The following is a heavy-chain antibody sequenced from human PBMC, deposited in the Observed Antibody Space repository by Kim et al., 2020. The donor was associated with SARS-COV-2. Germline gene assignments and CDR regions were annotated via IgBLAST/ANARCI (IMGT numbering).Heavy chain of an antibody. CDR1: GYTFTSYG. D-gene: IGHD3-10*01. V-gene: IGHV1-18*01. Sequence: ASVKVSCKASGYTFTSYGISWVRQAPGQGLEWMGCISAYNGNTNYAQKLQGRVTRTTDTTTSTAYMELRSLRSDDTAVYYCARFVRGVIINSGSRLDYWGQGALGTASS. CDR3: ARFVRGVIINSGSRLDY. CDR2: ISAYNGNT. J-gene: IGHJ4*02.